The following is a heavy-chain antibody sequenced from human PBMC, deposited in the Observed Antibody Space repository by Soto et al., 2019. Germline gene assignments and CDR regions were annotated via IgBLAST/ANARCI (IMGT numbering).Heavy chain of an antibody. J-gene: IGHJ4*02. V-gene: IGHV4-59*12. CDR1: GGSFSSYY. CDR3: ARGRRIAVAGTAPNTAIDY. D-gene: IGHD6-19*01. Sequence: SETLSLTCTVSGGSFSSYYLSWIRQPPGKGLEWIGYIYYSGSTNYNPSLKSRVTISVDTSKNQFSLKLSSVTAADTAVYYCARGRRIAVAGTAPNTAIDYWGQGTLVTVSS. CDR2: IYYSGST.